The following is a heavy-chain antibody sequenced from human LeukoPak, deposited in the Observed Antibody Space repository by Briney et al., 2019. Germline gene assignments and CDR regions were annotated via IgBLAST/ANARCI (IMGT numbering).Heavy chain of an antibody. CDR3: ARDRGTPGATANWYFDR. CDR1: GDSFSSYY. V-gene: IGHV4-59*01. J-gene: IGHJ2*01. CDR2: IYYSGST. Sequence: SETLSLTCTVPGDSFSSYYGTWIRQTPGKGLEWIGYIYYSGSTNYNPSLRSRVTISVDTSKNQFSLNLRSVTAADTAVYYCARDRGTPGATANWYFDRWGRGTLVTVSS. D-gene: IGHD1-26*01.